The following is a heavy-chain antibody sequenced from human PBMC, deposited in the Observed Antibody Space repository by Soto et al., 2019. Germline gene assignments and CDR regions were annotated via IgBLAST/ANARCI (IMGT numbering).Heavy chain of an antibody. V-gene: IGHV3-30*18. D-gene: IGHD2-2*01. Sequence: QEQLVESGGGVVLPGRSLRLSCAASGFTFNTFGMHWVRQAPGEGLEWLAVISYDGSDKYYSDSVRGRFTISRDNSMNTLYLQMNSLRTEDTAVYYCAKSPNFYCSSYHCYKYYFDYWGQGTLVTVSS. J-gene: IGHJ4*02. CDR1: GFTFNTFG. CDR3: AKSPNFYCSSYHCYKYYFDY. CDR2: ISYDGSDK.